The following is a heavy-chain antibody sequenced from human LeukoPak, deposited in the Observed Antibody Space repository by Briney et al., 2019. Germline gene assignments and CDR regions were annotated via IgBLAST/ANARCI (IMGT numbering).Heavy chain of an antibody. CDR1: GFTFSSYW. CDR2: IKQDGSEK. CDR3: ARDQAGIVGASYYFDY. Sequence: GGSLRLSCAASGFTFSSYWMSWVRQAPGKGLERVANIKQDGSEKYYVDSVKGRFTISRDNAKNSLYLQMNSLRAEDTAVYYCARDQAGIVGASYYFDYWGQGTLVTVSS. J-gene: IGHJ4*02. D-gene: IGHD1-26*01. V-gene: IGHV3-7*01.